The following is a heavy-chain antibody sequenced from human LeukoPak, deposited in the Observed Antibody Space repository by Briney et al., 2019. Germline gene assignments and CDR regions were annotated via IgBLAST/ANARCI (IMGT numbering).Heavy chain of an antibody. CDR2: IYYSGST. Sequence: SESLSLTCTVSGGSISSGDYYWSWIRQPPGKGLEWIGCIYYSGSTYYNPSLKSRVTISVDTSKNQFSLKLSSVTAADTAVYYCARRVRWFGEPGDASDIWGQGTMVTVSS. CDR3: ARRVRWFGEPGDASDI. CDR1: GGSISSGDYY. V-gene: IGHV4-30-4*01. D-gene: IGHD3-10*01. J-gene: IGHJ3*02.